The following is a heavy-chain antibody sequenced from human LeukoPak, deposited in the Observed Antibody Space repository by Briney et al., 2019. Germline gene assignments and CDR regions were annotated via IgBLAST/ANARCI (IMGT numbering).Heavy chain of an antibody. CDR3: ARGFGGSDFDY. CDR2: ISSSGSTI. J-gene: IGHJ4*02. V-gene: IGHV3-48*04. D-gene: IGHD3-10*01. CDR1: GFTFSSYS. Sequence: PGGSLRLSCTASGFTFSSYSMNWVRQAPGKGLEWVSYISSSGSTIYYADSVKGRFTISRDNAKNSLYLQMNSLRAEDTAVYYCARGFGGSDFDYWGQGTLVTVSS.